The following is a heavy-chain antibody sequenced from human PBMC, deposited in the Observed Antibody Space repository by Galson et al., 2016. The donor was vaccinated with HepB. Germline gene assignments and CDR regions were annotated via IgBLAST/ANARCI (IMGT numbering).Heavy chain of an antibody. J-gene: IGHJ6*03. CDR1: GFIFNNYA. CDR2: ISDGGTT. V-gene: IGHV3-23*01. D-gene: IGHD3-10*01. CDR3: AKDGHPSPIGGSGTFFSYYQYYYVDV. Sequence: SLRLSCAASGFIFNNYAMTWVRQAPGEGLEWVSGISDGGTTIYADSVKGRFTISRDNSKHTLYLQMNSLRAEDTAVYYCAKDGHPSPIGGSGTFFSYYQYYYVDVWGKGTTVTVSS.